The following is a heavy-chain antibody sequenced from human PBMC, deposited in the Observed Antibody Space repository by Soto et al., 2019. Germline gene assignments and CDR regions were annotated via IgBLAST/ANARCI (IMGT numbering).Heavy chain of an antibody. D-gene: IGHD3-10*01. V-gene: IGHV3-13*01. CDR1: GFTFSDYD. J-gene: IGHJ4*02. Sequence: GGALRLCCAASGFTFSDYDMHWVRQATGKGLEWVSVVGTAGDTYYPGTVKGRFTISRENAKNSLYLQMNSLRVEDTAVYYCARSSGPLYGSGSYFFDLWGQGIPVTVSS. CDR3: ARSSGPLYGSGSYFFDL. CDR2: VGTAGDT.